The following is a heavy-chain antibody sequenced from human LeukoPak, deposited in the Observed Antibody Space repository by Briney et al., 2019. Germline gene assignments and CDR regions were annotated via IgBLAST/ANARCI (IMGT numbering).Heavy chain of an antibody. V-gene: IGHV4-38-2*02. Sequence: SETLSVTCTVSGHSIINSYYWGWLRQPPGKGLEWIGSIYHTGSTYYNPSLKSRVTISLDTSKNQFSLKLNSVTAADTAMYYSARPGLAYCGGDCYSSDGYYFDYWGQGTLVTVSS. CDR1: GHSIINSYY. J-gene: IGHJ4*02. D-gene: IGHD2-21*01. CDR2: IYHTGST. CDR3: ARPGLAYCGGDCYSSDGYYFDY.